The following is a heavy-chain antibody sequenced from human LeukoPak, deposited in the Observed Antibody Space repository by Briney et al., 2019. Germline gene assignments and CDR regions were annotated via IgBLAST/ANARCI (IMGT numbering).Heavy chain of an antibody. J-gene: IGHJ4*02. CDR1: GFTFSTYG. D-gene: IGHD3-16*01. V-gene: IGHV3-23*01. Sequence: PGGSLRPSCAASGFTFSTYGMRWVRQAPGKGLEWVSSISSSGGTTYYADSVKGRFTVSRDNSKNTLYLQMNSLRAEDTAVYYCAKKTFPGGKDFFDYWGQGTLVTVSS. CDR2: ISSSGGTT. CDR3: AKKTFPGGKDFFDY.